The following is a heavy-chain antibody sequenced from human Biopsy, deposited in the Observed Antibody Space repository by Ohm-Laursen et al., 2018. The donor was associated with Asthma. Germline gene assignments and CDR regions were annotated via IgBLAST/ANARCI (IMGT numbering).Heavy chain of an antibody. Sequence: SDTLSLTCSMSGLSSSAYYWTWIRPTPGKGLEWIGESDHRGNTNTNATLKSRVTISKAKSANEFSLKMKSVTAADTAIYYCARGPEWSGLDIWGQGTTVTVSS. CDR3: ARGPEWSGLDI. CDR2: SDHRGNT. D-gene: IGHD3-3*01. V-gene: IGHV4-34*01. CDR1: GLSSSAYY. J-gene: IGHJ6*02.